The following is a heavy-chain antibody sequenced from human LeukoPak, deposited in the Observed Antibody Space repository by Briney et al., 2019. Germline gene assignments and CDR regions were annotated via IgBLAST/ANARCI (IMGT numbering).Heavy chain of an antibody. CDR2: IKQDGSEK. J-gene: IGHJ4*02. CDR1: GFTFSSHW. Sequence: PGGSLRLSCTVSGFTFSSHWMSWVRQAPGKGLEWVANIKQDGSEKYYVDSVKGRFTISRDNAKNSLYLQMNSLRAEDTAVYYCARAQYNWNYYFDYWGQGTLVTVSS. V-gene: IGHV3-7*01. D-gene: IGHD1-7*01. CDR3: ARAQYNWNYYFDY.